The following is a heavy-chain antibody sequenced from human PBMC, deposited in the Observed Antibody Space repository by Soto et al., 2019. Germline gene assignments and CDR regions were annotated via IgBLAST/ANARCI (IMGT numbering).Heavy chain of an antibody. CDR3: SRESPYHKSCNSYFDY. V-gene: IGHV6-1*01. J-gene: IGHJ4*02. Sequence: PLPTLPLTCDSSGDSVSGNSAAWNWIRQSPSRGLEWLGRTYYRSKWYNDYAVSVKSRITVTPDTSKNLFSLHLHSVTPEDPAVYYCSRESPYHKSCNSYFDYWGQGPLVTVSS. CDR2: TYYRSKWYN. D-gene: IGHD1-26*01. CDR1: GDSVSGNSAA.